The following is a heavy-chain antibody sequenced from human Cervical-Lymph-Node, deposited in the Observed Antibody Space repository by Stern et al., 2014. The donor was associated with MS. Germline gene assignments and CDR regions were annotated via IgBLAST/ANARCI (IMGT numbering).Heavy chain of an antibody. CDR1: GGSFSTFA. Sequence: VQLVESGAEVKKPGSSVKVSCKASGGSFSTFAITWVRQAPGQGLEWMAGITPLFGTTNFAHKFQGRVPLTADTSTNTVYMELSSLRSDDTAVYYCARDPAVLIQGSYYGMDVWGQGTTVIVS. D-gene: IGHD2-21*01. J-gene: IGHJ6*02. CDR3: ARDPAVLIQGSYYGMDV. V-gene: IGHV1-69*06. CDR2: ITPLFGTT.